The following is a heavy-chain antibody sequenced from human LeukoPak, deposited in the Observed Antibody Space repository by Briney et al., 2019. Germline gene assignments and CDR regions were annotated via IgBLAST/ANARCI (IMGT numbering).Heavy chain of an antibody. CDR2: ISGRDGST. D-gene: IGHD1-26*01. CDR3: AKAGSIRFDY. CDR1: GFTFSSFA. J-gene: IGHJ4*02. V-gene: IGHV3-23*01. Sequence: GRSLRLSCAASGFTFSSFAMSWVRQAPGKGLEWVSGISGRDGSTYYADSVKGRFTISRDNAKNTLYLQMNSLRAEDTAVYYCAKAGSIRFDYWGQGTLVTVSS.